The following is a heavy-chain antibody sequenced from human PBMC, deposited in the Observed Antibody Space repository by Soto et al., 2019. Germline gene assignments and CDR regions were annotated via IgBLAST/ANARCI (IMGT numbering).Heavy chain of an antibody. CDR3: ARGSNCNFEGRIV. CDR2: IFYRGET. CDR1: GGTIGDYS. V-gene: IGHV4-59*13. J-gene: IGHJ4*02. Sequence: SETLSLTCSVSGGTIGDYSWNWIRQPPGKALEWIGYIFYRGETKYNPSHSLWSRVTISTSKNQVSLPRTTVTAADTAVYYCARGSNCNFEGRIVWGQGTLVTVPS. D-gene: IGHD3-10*01.